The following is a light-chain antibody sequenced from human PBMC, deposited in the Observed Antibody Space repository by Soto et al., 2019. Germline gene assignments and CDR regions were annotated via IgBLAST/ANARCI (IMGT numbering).Light chain of an antibody. V-gene: IGKV3-20*01. CDR1: QSVSSSY. CDR2: GAS. Sequence: VLTQSPGTLSLSQGERATLSCRASQSVSSSYLAWYQQKPGQAPRLLISGASSRPTGLPDRFSGSGSGTDFTLTISRLEPEDLAVYYCQQYGSSPPTFGQGTKV. CDR3: QQYGSSPPT. J-gene: IGKJ1*01.